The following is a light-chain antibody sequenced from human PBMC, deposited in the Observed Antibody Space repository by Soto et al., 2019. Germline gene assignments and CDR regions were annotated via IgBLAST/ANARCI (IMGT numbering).Light chain of an antibody. CDR3: CSYAGSYTVV. Sequence: QSALTQPRSVSGSPGQSVTISCTGTSSDVGGYNYVSWYQQHPGKAPKLMIYAVSKRPSGVPDRFSGSKSGNTASLTISGLQAEDEADYYCCSYAGSYTVVFGTGTKLTVL. V-gene: IGLV2-11*01. CDR2: AVS. J-gene: IGLJ1*01. CDR1: SSDVGGYNY.